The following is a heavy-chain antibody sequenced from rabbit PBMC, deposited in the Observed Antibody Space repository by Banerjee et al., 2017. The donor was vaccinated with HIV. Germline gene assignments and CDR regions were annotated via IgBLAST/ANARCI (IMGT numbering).Heavy chain of an antibody. D-gene: IGHD1-1*01. CDR3: ARRYAVSSGGYNYFNL. CDR1: GFSFGSGYD. CDR2: IYISSGNT. Sequence: QEQLEESGGDLVKPGASLTLTCTASGFSFGSGYDMCWVRQAPGKGLEWIACIYISSGNTYYASWAKGRFTISKTSSTTVTLQMTSLTAADTATYFCARRYAVSSGGYNYFNLWGPGTLVTVS. V-gene: IGHV1S45*01. J-gene: IGHJ4*01.